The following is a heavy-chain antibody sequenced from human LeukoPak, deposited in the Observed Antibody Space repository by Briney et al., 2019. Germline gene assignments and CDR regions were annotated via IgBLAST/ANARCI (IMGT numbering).Heavy chain of an antibody. Sequence: GGSLRLSCAASGFTFDDYAMHWVRQAPGKGLEWVSGISWNSGSIAYADPVKGRFTISRDNAKNSLYLQMNSLRAEDTALYYCAKEGMMAGFDYWGQGTLVTVSS. CDR1: GFTFDDYA. CDR2: ISWNSGSI. D-gene: IGHD5-24*01. V-gene: IGHV3-9*01. J-gene: IGHJ4*02. CDR3: AKEGMMAGFDY.